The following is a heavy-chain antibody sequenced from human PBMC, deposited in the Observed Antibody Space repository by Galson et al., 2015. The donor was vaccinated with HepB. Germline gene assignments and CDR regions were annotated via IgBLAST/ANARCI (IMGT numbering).Heavy chain of an antibody. Sequence: SVKVSCKVSGYTLTELSMHWVRQAPRKGLEWMGGFDPEDGETIYAQKFQGRVTMTEDTSTDTAYMELSSLRSEDTAVYYCATFSEPSLSIVGANYYFDYWGQGTLVTVSS. D-gene: IGHD1-26*01. CDR2: FDPEDGET. CDR1: GYTLTELS. CDR3: ATFSEPSLSIVGANYYFDY. V-gene: IGHV1-24*01. J-gene: IGHJ4*02.